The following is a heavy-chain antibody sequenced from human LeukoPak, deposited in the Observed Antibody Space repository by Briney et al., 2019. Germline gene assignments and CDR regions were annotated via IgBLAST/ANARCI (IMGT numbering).Heavy chain of an antibody. CDR1: GYTFTSYG. CDR3: ARELAARYCSSTSCRDDY. J-gene: IGHJ4*02. Sequence: ASVKVSCKASGYTFTSYGISWVRQAPGQGLEWMGWISAYNGNTNYAQKLQGRVTMARDTSTSTVYMELSSLRSEDTAVYYCARELAARYCSSTSCRDDYWGQGTLVTVSS. D-gene: IGHD2-2*01. CDR2: ISAYNGNT. V-gene: IGHV1-18*01.